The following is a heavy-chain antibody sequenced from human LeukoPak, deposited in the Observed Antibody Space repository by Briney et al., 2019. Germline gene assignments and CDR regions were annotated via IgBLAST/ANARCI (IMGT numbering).Heavy chain of an antibody. J-gene: IGHJ4*02. D-gene: IGHD6-19*01. CDR3: ARDGSGWSRDY. CDR2: ITGSGSST. V-gene: IGHV3-21*03. Sequence: GGSLRLSCAASAFTFSRYSMNWVRQAPGKGLEWVSSITGSGSSTYYTDSLKGRFTISRDNAKNSLFLHMNSLRVEDTAVYYCARDGSGWSRDYWGQGTLVTVSS. CDR1: AFTFSRYS.